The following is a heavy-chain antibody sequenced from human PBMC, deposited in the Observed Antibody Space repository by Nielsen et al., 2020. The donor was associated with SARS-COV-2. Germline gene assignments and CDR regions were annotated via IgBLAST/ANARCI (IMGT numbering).Heavy chain of an antibody. J-gene: IGHJ6*02. Sequence: ASVKVSCKASGYTFTSYYMHWVRQAPGQGLEWMGIINPRGGSTSYAQKFQGRVTMTRDTSTSTVYMELSSLRSEDTAVYYCARNRAGYEGYYDFWSGYSPAYYGMDVWGQGTTVTVSS. CDR2: INPRGGST. D-gene: IGHD3-3*01. CDR1: GYTFTSYY. V-gene: IGHV1-46*01. CDR3: ARNRAGYEGYYDFWSGYSPAYYGMDV.